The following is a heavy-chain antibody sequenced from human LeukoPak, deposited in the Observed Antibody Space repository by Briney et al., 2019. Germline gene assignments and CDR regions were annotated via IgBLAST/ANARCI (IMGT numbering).Heavy chain of an antibody. CDR2: IYYSGST. Sequence: PSETLSLTCTVSGGSISSSSYYWAWIRQPPGKGLEWIGSIYYSGSTYYNPSLKSRVTISVDTSKNQFSLKLSSVTAADTAVYYCGAEYCTNGVCPFQHWGQGTLVTVSS. CDR1: GGSISSSSYY. D-gene: IGHD2-8*01. V-gene: IGHV4-39*07. CDR3: GAEYCTNGVCPFQH. J-gene: IGHJ1*01.